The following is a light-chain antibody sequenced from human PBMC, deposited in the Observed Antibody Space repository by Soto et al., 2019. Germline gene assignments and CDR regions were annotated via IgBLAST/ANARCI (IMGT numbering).Light chain of an antibody. CDR2: DAS. J-gene: IGKJ1*01. V-gene: IGKV1-5*01. CDR3: QQYNSFSKT. Sequence: DVQMTQSPSTLSALVGDTVTITCRASQGVSSWVAWYQQKPGNAPKLLIYDASTLAVGAPSRFSGSGSGTIFPLTISSLQPDDFATYYCQQYNSFSKTFGQGTDLEVK. CDR1: QGVSSW.